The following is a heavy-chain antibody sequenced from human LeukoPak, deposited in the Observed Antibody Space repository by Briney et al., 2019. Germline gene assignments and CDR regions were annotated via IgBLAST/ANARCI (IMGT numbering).Heavy chain of an antibody. V-gene: IGHV3-30*02. Sequence: GGPLRLSCAASGFIFSNYGMHWVRQAPGKGLEWVAFIRYDGSDEYYADSVKGRFTISRDNVQNTLYLHMNSLRGEDTADYYCAKTIAVAGFAGGRTFDYWGQGTLVTVSS. D-gene: IGHD6-19*01. CDR2: IRYDGSDE. CDR3: AKTIAVAGFAGGRTFDY. CDR1: GFIFSNYG. J-gene: IGHJ4*02.